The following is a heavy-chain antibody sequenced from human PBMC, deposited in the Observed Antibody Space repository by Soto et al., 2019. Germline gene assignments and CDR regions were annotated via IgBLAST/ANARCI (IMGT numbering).Heavy chain of an antibody. Sequence: QVQLEQSGAEVKKPGDSMKVSCKASGYTFTTYGISCVRQAPGQGLEWMGWINGYNGNTDYPQKLQGRVTMTTDTSATTAHKARRSLRSDAPAVYYCSREGSAPDYYHCMDVWGQGNTVTVSS. CDR2: INGYNGNT. V-gene: IGHV1-18*01. D-gene: IGHD6-19*01. CDR1: GYTFTTYG. J-gene: IGHJ6*02. CDR3: SREGSAPDYYHCMDV.